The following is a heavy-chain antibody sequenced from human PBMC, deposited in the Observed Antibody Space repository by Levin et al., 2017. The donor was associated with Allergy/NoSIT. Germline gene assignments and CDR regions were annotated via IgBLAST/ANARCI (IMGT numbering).Heavy chain of an antibody. V-gene: IGHV3-11*01. D-gene: IGHD6-19*01. CDR3: ACSSGWYRLRLFDY. Sequence: PGGSLRLSCAASGFTFSDYYMSWIRQAPGKGLEWVSYISSSGSTIYYADSVKGRFTISRDNAKNSLYLQMNSLRAEDTAVYYCACSSGWYRLRLFDYWGQGTLVTVSS. CDR1: GFTFSDYY. CDR2: ISSSGSTI. J-gene: IGHJ4*02.